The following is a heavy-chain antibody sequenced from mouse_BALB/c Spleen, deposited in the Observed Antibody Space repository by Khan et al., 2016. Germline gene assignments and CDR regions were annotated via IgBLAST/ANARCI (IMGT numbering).Heavy chain of an antibody. V-gene: IGHV1-77*01. D-gene: IGHD2-2*01. CDR3: VRSVYYGSYFDY. CDR1: GYTFTDYY. CDR2: IYPGSGNT. J-gene: IGHJ2*01. Sequence: QVQLQQPGAELARPGASVKLSCKASGYTFTDYYINWVKQRTGQGLEWIGEIYPGSGNTYYNEKFKGKATLTADKSSSTAYMQLSSLTSEDSAVYFCVRSVYYGSYFDYWGQGTTLTVSS.